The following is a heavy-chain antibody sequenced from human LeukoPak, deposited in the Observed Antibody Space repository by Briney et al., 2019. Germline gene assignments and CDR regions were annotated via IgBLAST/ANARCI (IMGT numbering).Heavy chain of an antibody. V-gene: IGHV3-7*04. CDR2: IKEDGSEE. CDR3: ARGKAALMDV. CDR1: RFTFSNYW. J-gene: IGHJ6*03. Sequence: GGSLRLSCEASRFTFSNYWMNWVRQAPGKGLEWVANIKEDGSEEYYVDSVRGRFTISRDNAKNSLYLQMNSLGGDDTALYYCARGKAALMDVWGKGTTVTVSS. D-gene: IGHD6-6*01.